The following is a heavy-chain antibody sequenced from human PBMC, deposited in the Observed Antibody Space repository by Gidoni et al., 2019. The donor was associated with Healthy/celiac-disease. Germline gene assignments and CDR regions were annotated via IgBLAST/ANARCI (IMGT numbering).Heavy chain of an antibody. J-gene: IGHJ3*02. CDR1: GGSISRYY. D-gene: IGHD2-2*02. CDR3: ARQFDCSSTSCYTDAFDI. Sequence: QVQLQESGPGLVKPSETLSLTCTVSGGSISRYYWSWIRQPPGKGLEWIGYIYYSGSTNYNPSLKSRVTISVDTSKNQFSLKLSSVTAADTAVYYCARQFDCSSTSCYTDAFDIWGQGTMVTVSS. CDR2: IYYSGST. V-gene: IGHV4-59*08.